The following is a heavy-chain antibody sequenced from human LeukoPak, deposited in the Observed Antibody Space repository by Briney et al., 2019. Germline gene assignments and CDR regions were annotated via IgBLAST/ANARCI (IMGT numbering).Heavy chain of an antibody. CDR2: ISSSSDYI. Sequence: EGSLRLSCAASGFTFSGYTMNWVRQAPGKGLEWVSSISSSSDYIYYADSVQGRFTISRDNAKNSLYLQMNSLRAEDTAVYYCARDYSLTAMDVWGQGTTVTVSS. V-gene: IGHV3-21*01. CDR1: GFTFSGYT. D-gene: IGHD2-15*01. CDR3: ARDYSLTAMDV. J-gene: IGHJ6*02.